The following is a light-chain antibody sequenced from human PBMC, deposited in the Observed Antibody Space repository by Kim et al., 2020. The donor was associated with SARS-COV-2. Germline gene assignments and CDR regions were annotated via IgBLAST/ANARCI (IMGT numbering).Light chain of an antibody. CDR3: CSYAGSYTWV. J-gene: IGLJ3*02. Sequence: QSALTQPRSVSGSPGQSVTISCTGTSSDVSGYNYVSWYQQHPGKAPKLMIYDVNKRPSGVPDRFSGSKSGNTASLTISGLQAEDEADYYCCSYAGSYTWVFGGGTKLTVL. CDR2: DVN. CDR1: SSDVSGYNY. V-gene: IGLV2-11*01.